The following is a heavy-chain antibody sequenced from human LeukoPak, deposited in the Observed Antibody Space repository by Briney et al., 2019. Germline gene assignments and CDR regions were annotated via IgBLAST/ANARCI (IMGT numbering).Heavy chain of an antibody. D-gene: IGHD3-10*01. CDR3: VIFAGSGSLDY. Sequence: PETLSLTCTVSGGSISSYYWSWIRQPAGKGLEWIGRIYTSGSTNYNPSLKSRVTMSVDTSKNQISLKVNSVTAADTAVYYCVIFAGSGSLDYWGQGTLVTVSS. CDR1: GGSISSYY. CDR2: IYTSGST. V-gene: IGHV4-4*07. J-gene: IGHJ4*02.